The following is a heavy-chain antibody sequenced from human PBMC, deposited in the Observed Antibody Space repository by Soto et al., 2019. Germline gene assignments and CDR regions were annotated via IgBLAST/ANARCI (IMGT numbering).Heavy chain of an antibody. CDR1: GGSISSGDYY. CDR2: IYYSGST. J-gene: IGHJ4*02. Sequence: SETLSLTCTVSGGSISSGDYYWSWIRQPPGKGLEWIGYIYYSGSTYYNPSLKSRVTISVDTSKNQFSLKLSSVTAADTAVYYCARVNRITGRAGLDYWGQGTLVTVSS. D-gene: IGHD1-20*01. CDR3: ARVNRITGRAGLDY. V-gene: IGHV4-30-4*01.